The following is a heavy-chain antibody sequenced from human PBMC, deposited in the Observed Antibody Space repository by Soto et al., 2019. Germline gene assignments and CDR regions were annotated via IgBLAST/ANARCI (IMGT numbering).Heavy chain of an antibody. V-gene: IGHV3-48*03. Sequence: GGSLRLSCAASGFTFSDYEVNWVRQAPGKGLERISYISASGATIHYADSVRGRLTISRDNAKNSVYLQMNSLRADDTGVYYCAKYYFGMGVWGQGTTVTVSS. J-gene: IGHJ6*02. CDR2: ISASGATI. CDR3: AKYYFGMGV. CDR1: GFTFSDYE. D-gene: IGHD3-10*01.